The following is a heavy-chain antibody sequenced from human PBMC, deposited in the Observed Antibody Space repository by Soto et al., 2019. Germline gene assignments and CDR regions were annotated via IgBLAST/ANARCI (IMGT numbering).Heavy chain of an antibody. CDR3: ARVLYSSSWWNYYYYGMDV. J-gene: IGHJ6*02. V-gene: IGHV3-21*01. CDR1: GFPLEKYG. Sequence: AGGSLRLSCAVSGFPLEKYGMNWVRQAPGKGLEWVSSISFSGDYIYYADSVKGRFTISRDNARNSLYLQMNRLGVDDTALYYCARVLYSSSWWNYYYYGMDVWGQGTTVTVSS. CDR2: ISFSGDYI. D-gene: IGHD6-13*01.